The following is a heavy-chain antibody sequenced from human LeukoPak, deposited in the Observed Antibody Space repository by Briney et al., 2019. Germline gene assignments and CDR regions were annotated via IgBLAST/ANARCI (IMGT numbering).Heavy chain of an antibody. CDR2: ISTSSSYI. CDR1: GFTFSSYS. Sequence: GGSLRHSCAASGFTFSSYSMNWVRQAPGKGLEWVSSISTSSSYIYYADSLKGRFTISRDNAKNSLYLQMNSLRAEDTAVYYCARSYCSSTTCGFDPCGQGTLVTVSS. J-gene: IGHJ5*02. CDR3: ARSYCSSTTCGFDP. D-gene: IGHD2-2*01. V-gene: IGHV3-21*01.